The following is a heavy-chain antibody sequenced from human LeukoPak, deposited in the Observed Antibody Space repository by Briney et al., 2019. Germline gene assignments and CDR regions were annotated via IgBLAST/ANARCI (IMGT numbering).Heavy chain of an antibody. Sequence: GGSLRLSCAASGFTFDDYAMHWVRQAPGKGLEWVSGISWNSGSIGYTDSVKGRFTISRDNAKNSLYLQMNSLRAEDTALYYCAKDRATVTITYYMDVWGKGTTVTVSS. V-gene: IGHV3-9*01. CDR3: AKDRATVTITYYMDV. CDR1: GFTFDDYA. D-gene: IGHD4-17*01. J-gene: IGHJ6*03. CDR2: ISWNSGSI.